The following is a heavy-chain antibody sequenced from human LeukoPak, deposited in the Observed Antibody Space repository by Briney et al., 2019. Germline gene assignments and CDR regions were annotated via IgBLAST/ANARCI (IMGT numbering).Heavy chain of an antibody. J-gene: IGHJ6*03. Sequence: GGSLRLSCAASGFTFSSYWMSWVRQAPGKGLEWVAVISYDGSNKYYADSVKGRFTISRDNAKNSLYLQMNSLRAEDTAVYYCARDGVLRYFDWPYYYYMDVWGKGTTVTVSS. D-gene: IGHD3-9*01. CDR2: ISYDGSNK. V-gene: IGHV3-30*03. CDR3: ARDGVLRYFDWPYYYYMDV. CDR1: GFTFSSYW.